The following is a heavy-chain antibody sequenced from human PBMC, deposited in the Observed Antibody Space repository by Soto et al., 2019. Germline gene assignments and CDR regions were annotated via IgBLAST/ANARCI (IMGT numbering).Heavy chain of an antibody. CDR1: GGSISSYY. J-gene: IGHJ4*02. D-gene: IGHD3-22*01. Sequence: SDTLSLTCTVSGGSISSYYWSWIRQPPGKGLEWIGDMYYSGSANYNPSLKSRVTISVDTSKNQFSLTLSSVTAADTAVYYCGGKNYDSSGYSDYWGQGTLVTVAS. V-gene: IGHV4-59*01. CDR3: GGKNYDSSGYSDY. CDR2: MYYSGSA.